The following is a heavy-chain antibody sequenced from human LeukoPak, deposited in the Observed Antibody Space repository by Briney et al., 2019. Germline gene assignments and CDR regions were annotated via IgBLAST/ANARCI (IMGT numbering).Heavy chain of an antibody. CDR1: GFTFSSYA. CDR3: AKDHSALPGTYYYYYYMDV. CDR2: INDNGDGT. J-gene: IGHJ6*03. V-gene: IGHV3-23*01. D-gene: IGHD1-26*01. Sequence: PGGSLRLSCAASGFTFSSYAMSWVRQAPGKGLKWVSTINDNGDGTYYADSVKGRFTISRDNSYNTVSLQMNSLRAEDTAVYYCAKDHSALPGTYYYYYYMDVWGKGTTVTVSS.